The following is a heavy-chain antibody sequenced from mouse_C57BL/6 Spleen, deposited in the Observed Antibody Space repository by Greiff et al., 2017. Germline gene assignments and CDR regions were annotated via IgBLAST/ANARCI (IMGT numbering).Heavy chain of an antibody. D-gene: IGHD6-1*01. CDR3: ARATSPCYFDY. V-gene: IGHV1-64*01. Sequence: QVQLQQPGAELVKPGASVKLSCKASGYTFTSYWMHWVKQRPGQGLEWIGMIHPNSGSTNYNEKFKSKATLTVDKSSSTAYTQLSSLTSEDSAVYYCARATSPCYFDYWGQGTTLTVSS. CDR2: IHPNSGST. CDR1: GYTFTSYW. J-gene: IGHJ2*01.